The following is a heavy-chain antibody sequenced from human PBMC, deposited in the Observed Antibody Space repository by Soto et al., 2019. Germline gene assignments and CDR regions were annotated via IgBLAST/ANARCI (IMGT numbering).Heavy chain of an antibody. CDR1: DDSINSDKYY. V-gene: IGHV4-39*01. Sequence: QLQLQESGAGLLKPSETLSLTCAVSDDSINSDKYYWLWIRQAPGQGLEWIGSDYYRGNAYYNPSLLSRVTMYLNTTTSQFSLKLRSVTAADSAVYVCARPEGLATISDYFAFWGPGALVTVSS. CDR3: ARPEGLATISDYFAF. CDR2: DYYRGNA. D-gene: IGHD3-9*01. J-gene: IGHJ4*02.